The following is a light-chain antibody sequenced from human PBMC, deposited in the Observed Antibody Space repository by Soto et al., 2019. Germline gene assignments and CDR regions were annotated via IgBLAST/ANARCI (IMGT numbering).Light chain of an antibody. CDR1: SSNIGAGYD. V-gene: IGLV1-40*01. Sequence: QSVLTQPPSVSGAPGQRVTMSCTGSSSNIGAGYDVQWFQQLPGTAPRLLIYGNSNRLSGVPARFSGSKSGTSASLAITGLQAEDEADYYCQSYDISLSAWVFGGGTKVTVL. CDR3: QSYDISLSAWV. J-gene: IGLJ3*02. CDR2: GNS.